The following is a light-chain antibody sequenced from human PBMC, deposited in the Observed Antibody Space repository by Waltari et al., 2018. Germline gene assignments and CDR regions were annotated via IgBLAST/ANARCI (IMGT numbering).Light chain of an antibody. J-gene: IGLJ3*02. CDR2: NDA. Sequence: QSVLTQPPSASGAPGQRVPITCSIGSSNIGSIPVNWYQQFPGTAPILLMFNDARRASGVPGRFSGARAVSYASLDISGRQSADEATYYCAAGDDTLKGLFGGGTTLTVL. V-gene: IGLV1-44*01. CDR1: SSNIGSIP. CDR3: AAGDDTLKGL.